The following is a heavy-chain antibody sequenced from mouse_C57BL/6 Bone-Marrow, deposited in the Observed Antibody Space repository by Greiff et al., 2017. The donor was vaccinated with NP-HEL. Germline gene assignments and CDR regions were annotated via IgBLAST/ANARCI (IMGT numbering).Heavy chain of an antibody. J-gene: IGHJ4*01. CDR3: ARSPITTVVARPYAMDY. D-gene: IGHD1-1*01. CDR1: GFSLTSYG. V-gene: IGHV2-2*01. CDR2: IWSGGST. Sequence: QVQLQQSGPGLVQPSQSLSITCTVSGFSLTSYGVHWVRQSPGKGLEWLGVIWSGGSTDYNAAFISRLSISKDNSKSQVFFKMNSLQADDTAIYYCARSPITTVVARPYAMDYWGQGTSVTVSS.